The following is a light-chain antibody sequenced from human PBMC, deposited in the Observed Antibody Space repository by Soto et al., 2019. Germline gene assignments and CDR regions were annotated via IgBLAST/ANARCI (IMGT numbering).Light chain of an antibody. J-gene: IGLJ1*01. V-gene: IGLV2-14*01. Sequence: QSALTQPASVSGSPGQSITISCTGTSSDVGGYKYVSWYQQHPGKVPKLVIYEVNNRPSGVSNRFSGSKSGNTASLTISGLKAEDEDDYYCTSYTISSTYVFGTGTKLTVL. CDR1: SSDVGGYKY. CDR2: EVN. CDR3: TSYTISSTYV.